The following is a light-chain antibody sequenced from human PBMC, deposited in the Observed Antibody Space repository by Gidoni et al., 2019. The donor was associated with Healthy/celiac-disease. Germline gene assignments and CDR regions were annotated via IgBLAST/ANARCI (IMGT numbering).Light chain of an antibody. CDR3: QQYNNWQRGYS. J-gene: IGKJ2*03. CDR2: GAS. V-gene: IGKV3-15*01. Sequence: EIVMTHSPATLSVSPGERATLSCRASQSVSSNLAWYQQKPCQAPRLLIYGASTRATGIPARFSGSGSGTEFTLTIRSLQSEDFEVYYCQQYNNWQRGYSFGQGTKLEIK. CDR1: QSVSSN.